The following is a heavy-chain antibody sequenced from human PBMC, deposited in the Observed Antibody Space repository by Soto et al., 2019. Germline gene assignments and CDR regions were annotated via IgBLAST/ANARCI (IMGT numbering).Heavy chain of an antibody. J-gene: IGHJ6*02. CDR3: AREPLKWYGMDV. D-gene: IGHD1-26*01. V-gene: IGHV4-30-4*01. CDR2: IFYTGST. Sequence: QVQLHESGPGLVKPSQTLSLTCTVSGGSISSGDYCWSWIRQSPGTGLEWIGYIFYTGSTYYNPSLRSRLAISVDTSKNQFSLKLSSVTAADAAVYYCAREPLKWYGMDVWGQGTTVTVSS. CDR1: GGSISSGDYC.